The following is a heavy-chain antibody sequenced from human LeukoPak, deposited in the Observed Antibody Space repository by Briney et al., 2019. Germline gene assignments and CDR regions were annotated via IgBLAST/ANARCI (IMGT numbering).Heavy chain of an antibody. J-gene: IGHJ4*02. CDR3: ARSYYGSGRYGPQFDY. Sequence: PSETLSLTCTVSGYSICSGYYWGWIRQPPGRGLEWTGSIDHSGSTYYNPSLKSRITISVDTSKSQFSLKLTSVTAADTAVYYCARSYYGSGRYGPQFDYWGQGTLVTVSS. V-gene: IGHV4-38-2*02. D-gene: IGHD3-10*01. CDR2: IDHSGST. CDR1: GYSICSGYY.